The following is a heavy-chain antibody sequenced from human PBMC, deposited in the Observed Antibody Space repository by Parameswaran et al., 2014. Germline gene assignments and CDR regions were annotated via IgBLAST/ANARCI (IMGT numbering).Heavy chain of an antibody. CDR1: VGPSVVTT. V-gene: IGHV4-34*01. CDR3: ARRRGMDV. J-gene: IGHJ6*02. CDR2: INHSGST. Sequence: SETLSLTCAAMVGPSVVTTGAGSASPQEGLEWIGEINHSGSTNYNPSLKSRVTISVDTSKNQFSLKLSSVTAADTAVYYCARRRGMDVWGQGTTVTVSS.